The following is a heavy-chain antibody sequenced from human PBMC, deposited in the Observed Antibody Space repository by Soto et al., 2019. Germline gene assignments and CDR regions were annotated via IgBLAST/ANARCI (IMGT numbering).Heavy chain of an antibody. CDR2: ISASGRDT. Sequence: GGSLRLSCAASGFTLSNYAMSWVRQAPGKGLEWVSGISASGRDTYFADSVKDRFTISRDSSKNTLYLQMNSLRAEDTAIYYCAKGKTSGWYYFDSWGQGTRVTVSS. D-gene: IGHD6-19*01. V-gene: IGHV3-23*01. CDR3: AKGKTSGWYYFDS. J-gene: IGHJ4*02. CDR1: GFTLSNYA.